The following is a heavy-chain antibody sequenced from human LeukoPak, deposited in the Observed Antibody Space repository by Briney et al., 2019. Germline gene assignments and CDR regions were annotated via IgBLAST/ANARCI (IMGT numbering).Heavy chain of an antibody. J-gene: IGHJ4*02. CDR2: IYYSGST. V-gene: IGHV4-59*01. CDR3: ATGEYQLLAHYFDY. CDR1: GGSISSYY. Sequence: SETLSLTCTVSGGSISSYYWSWIRQPPAQGLEWIGYIYYSGSTNYNPSLKSRVTISVDTSKNQFSLKLSSVTAADTAVYYCATGEYQLLAHYFDYWGQGTLVTVSS. D-gene: IGHD2-2*01.